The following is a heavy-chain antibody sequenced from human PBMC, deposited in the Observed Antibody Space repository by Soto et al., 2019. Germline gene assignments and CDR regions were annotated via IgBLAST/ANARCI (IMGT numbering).Heavy chain of an antibody. CDR3: GKERITMVRGVISNWFDP. V-gene: IGHV3-23*01. Sequence: GGSLRLSCAASGFTFSSYAMSWVRQAPGKGLEWVSAISGSGGSTYYADSVKGRFTISRDNSKNTLYLQMNSLRAEDTAVYYCGKERITMVRGVISNWFDPWGQGTLVTVSS. CDR1: GFTFSSYA. CDR2: ISGSGGST. D-gene: IGHD3-10*01. J-gene: IGHJ5*02.